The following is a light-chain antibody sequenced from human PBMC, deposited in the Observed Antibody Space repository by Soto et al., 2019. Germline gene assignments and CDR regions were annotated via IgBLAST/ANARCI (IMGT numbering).Light chain of an antibody. J-gene: IGKJ2*01. V-gene: IGKV3-20*01. Sequence: EIVLTQSPGTLSLSPGERVTLSCRASQSVSSNSLAWYQQKPGQAPRLLIYAASSRATGIPDRFSGSGSGTDFTLTISRLEPEDFAVYFCQHYGTSSYTFGQGTKVEIK. CDR2: AAS. CDR3: QHYGTSSYT. CDR1: QSVSSNS.